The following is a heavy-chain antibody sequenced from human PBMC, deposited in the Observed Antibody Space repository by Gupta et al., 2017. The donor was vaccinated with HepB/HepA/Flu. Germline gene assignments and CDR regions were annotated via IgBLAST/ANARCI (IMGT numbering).Heavy chain of an antibody. CDR2: ISYDGSNK. Sequence: QVQLVESGVGVVQPGRSLRISSAPSRFTFSSYRMHWARPAPGKGLEWLAVISYDGSNKDYADYVKGRFSISRDNSKTTLYLQMNSLRAEDTAVYYCASTVAGYYYYGMDVWGKGTTVTVSS. J-gene: IGHJ6*04. D-gene: IGHD6-19*01. CDR1: RFTFSSYR. CDR3: ASTVAGYYYYGMDV. V-gene: IGHV3-30*03.